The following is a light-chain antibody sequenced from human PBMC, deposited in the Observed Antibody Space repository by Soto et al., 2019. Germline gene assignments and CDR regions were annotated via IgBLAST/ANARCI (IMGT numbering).Light chain of an antibody. J-gene: IGLJ2*01. CDR3: CSYAGSTTFRVL. CDR1: SSDVGNYNL. CDR2: EGS. Sequence: QSVLTQPASVSGSPGQSITISCTGTSSDVGNYNLVSWYQQHPGKAPKLMIYEGSKRPAGFSNRFSGSKSGNTASLTISGLQAEDEADYYCCSYAGSTTFRVLFGGGTKLTVL. V-gene: IGLV2-23*03.